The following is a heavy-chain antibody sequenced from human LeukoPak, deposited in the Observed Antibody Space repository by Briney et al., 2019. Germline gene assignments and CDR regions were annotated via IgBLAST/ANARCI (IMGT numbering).Heavy chain of an antibody. Sequence: GASVKVSCEASGYTFTSYDINWVRQATGQGLEWMGWMNPNSGNTGYAQKFQGRVTMTRNTSISTAYMELSSLRSEDTAVYYCARGRGALRYFDWLLQNYCYYGMDVWGQGTTVTVSS. CDR3: ARGRGALRYFDWLLQNYCYYGMDV. V-gene: IGHV1-8*01. D-gene: IGHD3-9*01. CDR2: MNPNSGNT. J-gene: IGHJ6*02. CDR1: GYTFTSYD.